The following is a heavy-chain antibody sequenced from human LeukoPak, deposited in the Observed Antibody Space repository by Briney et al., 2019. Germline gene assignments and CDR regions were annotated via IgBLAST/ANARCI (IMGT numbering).Heavy chain of an antibody. V-gene: IGHV3-30-3*01. J-gene: IGHJ3*02. CDR3: ALTYYYDSSGPDAFDI. CDR1: GFTFSSYA. Sequence: PGGSLRLSCAASGFTFSSYAMHWVRQAPGKGLEWVAVISYDGSNKYYADSVKGRFTISRDNSKNTLFLQMDSLRAEDTAVYYCALTYYYDSSGPDAFDIWGQGTMVTVSS. CDR2: ISYDGSNK. D-gene: IGHD3-22*01.